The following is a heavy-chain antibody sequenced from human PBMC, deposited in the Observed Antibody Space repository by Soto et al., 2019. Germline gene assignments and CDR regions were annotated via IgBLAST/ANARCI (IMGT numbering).Heavy chain of an antibody. Sequence: GSLRRSCAASGFPFSSYVMSWVRQAPGKGLEWVSGISGGGSNTFYADYVKGRFTISRDNSKNTLLLQMNSLGAEDTAVYYCAKDSNKYSSSLRGRYFDYWGQGIGVTVSS. CDR3: AKDSNKYSSSLRGRYFDY. CDR1: GFPFSSYV. D-gene: IGHD4-4*01. J-gene: IGHJ4*02. V-gene: IGHV3-23*01. CDR2: ISGGGSNT.